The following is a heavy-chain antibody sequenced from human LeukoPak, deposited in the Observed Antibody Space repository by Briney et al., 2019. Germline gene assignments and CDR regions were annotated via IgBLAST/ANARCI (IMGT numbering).Heavy chain of an antibody. CDR3: ASGGHYDSSGYPDY. V-gene: IGHV3-66*01. Sequence: SGGSLRLSCAASGFTVSSNYMSWVRQAPGKGLEWVSVIYSGGSTYYADSVKGRFTISRDNSKNTLYLQMNSLRAEDTAVYYCASGGHYDSSGYPDYWGQGTLVTVSS. CDR1: GFTVSSNY. J-gene: IGHJ4*02. D-gene: IGHD3-22*01. CDR2: IYSGGST.